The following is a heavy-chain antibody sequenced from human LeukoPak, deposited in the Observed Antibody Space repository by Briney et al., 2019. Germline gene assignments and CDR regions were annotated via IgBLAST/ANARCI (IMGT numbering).Heavy chain of an antibody. CDR3: ARDYCGGDCYSEGWFDP. D-gene: IGHD2-21*02. Sequence: GGSLRLSCAASGFTFSSYSMNWVRQAPGKGLEWVSYISSSGSTIYYADSVKGRFTISRDNAKNSLYLQMNSLRAEDTAVYYCARDYCGGDCYSEGWFDPWGQGTLVTVSS. CDR2: ISSSGSTI. J-gene: IGHJ5*02. CDR1: GFTFSSYS. V-gene: IGHV3-48*04.